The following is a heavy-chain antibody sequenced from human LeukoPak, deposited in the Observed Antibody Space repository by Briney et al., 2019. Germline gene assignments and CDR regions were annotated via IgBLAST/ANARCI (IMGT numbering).Heavy chain of an antibody. CDR3: ARDVPARYSYAVMDY. CDR2: ISAYNGNT. CDR1: GYTFTSYG. J-gene: IGHJ4*02. Sequence: ASVKVSCKASGYTFTSYGISWVRQAPGQGLEWMGWISAYNGNTNYAQKLQGRVTMTTDTSTSTAYMELRSLRSDDTAVYYCARDVPARYSYAVMDYWGQGTLVTVSS. D-gene: IGHD5-18*01. V-gene: IGHV1-18*01.